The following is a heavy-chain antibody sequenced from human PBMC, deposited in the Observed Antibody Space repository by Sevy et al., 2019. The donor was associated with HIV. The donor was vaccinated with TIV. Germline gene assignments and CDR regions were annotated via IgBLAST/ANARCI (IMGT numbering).Heavy chain of an antibody. J-gene: IGHJ5*02. D-gene: IGHD2-15*01. CDR2: IYYSGST. CDR1: GGSISSSSYY. V-gene: IGHV4-39*01. Sequence: SETLSLTCTVSGGSISSSSYYWGWIRQPPGKGLEWIGSIYYSGSTYYNPSLKNRVTISVDTSKNQFSLKLSSVTAADTAVYYCARLPYCSGGSCYFIWFDPWGQGTLVTISS. CDR3: ARLPYCSGGSCYFIWFDP.